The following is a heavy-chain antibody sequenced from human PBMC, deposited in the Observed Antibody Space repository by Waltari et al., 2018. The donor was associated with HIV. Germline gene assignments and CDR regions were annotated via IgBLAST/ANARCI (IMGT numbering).Heavy chain of an antibody. V-gene: IGHV3-7*01. CDR1: GFTFSSHW. D-gene: IGHD3-10*01. CDR2: IKQDGSEK. J-gene: IGHJ3*02. Sequence: EVQLVESGGGLVQPGGSLRVSCAASGFTFSSHWMSWVRQAPGKGLEWVANIKQDGSEKYYVDSVKGRFTISRDNAKNSLYLQMNSLRAEDTAVYYCARDLNYYGSGGYDAFDIWGQGTMVTVSS. CDR3: ARDLNYYGSGGYDAFDI.